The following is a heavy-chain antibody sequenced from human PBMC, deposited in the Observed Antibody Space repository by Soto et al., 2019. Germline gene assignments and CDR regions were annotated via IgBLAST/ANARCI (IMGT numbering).Heavy chain of an antibody. J-gene: IGHJ4*02. CDR1: GFTFSSSW. CDR3: ARDSSGSLDS. Sequence: GGSLRLSCAASGFTFSSSWMAWVRQAPGKGLEWVANIKQDGSDKNYVDSVKGRFTISRDSAKDSLFLHMNSLRGEDTALYYCARDSSGSLDSWGQGTLVTVSS. CDR2: IKQDGSDK. V-gene: IGHV3-7*01. D-gene: IGHD1-26*01.